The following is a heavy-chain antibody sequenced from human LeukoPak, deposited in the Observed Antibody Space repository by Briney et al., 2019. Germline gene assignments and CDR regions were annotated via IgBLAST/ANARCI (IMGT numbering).Heavy chain of an antibody. Sequence: GASVKVSCTASGGTFSSYAFSWVRQAPGQGLEWMGGIIPIVGTTNYAQMFQGRVTITADESTGTAYMELSSLRSEDTAVYYCARGGYYYDSSGYSHLPDYWGQGTLVTVSA. J-gene: IGHJ4*02. V-gene: IGHV1-69*13. CDR3: ARGGYYYDSSGYSHLPDY. D-gene: IGHD3-22*01. CDR1: GGTFSSYA. CDR2: IIPIVGTT.